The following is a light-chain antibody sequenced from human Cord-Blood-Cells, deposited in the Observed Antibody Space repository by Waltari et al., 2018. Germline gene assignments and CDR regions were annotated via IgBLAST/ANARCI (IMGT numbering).Light chain of an antibody. Sequence: EIVMTQSPATLSVSPGDRATLSCRASQSVSSNLAWYQQEPGQAPRLLIYDASTRATSTPARSSGSGSGTEFTLTISSLQSEEFAVYYCQQYNNWPPWTFGQGTKVEIK. CDR1: QSVSSN. J-gene: IGKJ1*01. CDR2: DAS. CDR3: QQYNNWPPWT. V-gene: IGKV3-15*01.